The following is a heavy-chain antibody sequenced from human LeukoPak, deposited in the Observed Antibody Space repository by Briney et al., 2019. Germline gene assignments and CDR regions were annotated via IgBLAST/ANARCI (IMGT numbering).Heavy chain of an antibody. CDR1: GFTLSSYA. V-gene: IGHV3-30*04. Sequence: PGGSLRLSCAASGFTLSSYAMHWVRQAPGKGLEWVAVISYDGSNKYYADSVKGRFTISRDNSKNTLYLQMNSLRAEDTAVYYCARDYYDSSGYALGYWGQGTLVTVSS. CDR3: ARDYYDSSGYALGY. CDR2: ISYDGSNK. J-gene: IGHJ4*02. D-gene: IGHD3-22*01.